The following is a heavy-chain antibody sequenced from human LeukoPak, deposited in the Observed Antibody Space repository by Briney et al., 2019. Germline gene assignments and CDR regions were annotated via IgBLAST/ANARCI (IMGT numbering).Heavy chain of an antibody. Sequence: GRSLRLSCAASGFTFSSYAMHWVRQAPGKGLEWVAVISYDGSNKYYADSVKGRFTISRDNSKNTLYLQMNSLRAEDTAVSYCARERSGYYGSGSGNWFDPWGQGTLVTVSS. J-gene: IGHJ5*02. CDR2: ISYDGSNK. D-gene: IGHD3-10*01. CDR3: ARERSGYYGSGSGNWFDP. CDR1: GFTFSSYA. V-gene: IGHV3-30*01.